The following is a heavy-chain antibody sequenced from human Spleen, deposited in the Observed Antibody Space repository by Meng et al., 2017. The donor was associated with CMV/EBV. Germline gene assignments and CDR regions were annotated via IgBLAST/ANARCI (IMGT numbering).Heavy chain of an antibody. CDR2: IYTSGST. CDR3: AREPEGINWFDP. J-gene: IGHJ5*02. Sequence: QVQLQESGPGSVKPSRTLFLTCPAPGGPIRSYYGSWIRQAAGKGLEWIWRIYTSGSTNYNPSLKSRVTMSVDTSKNQFSLKLSSVTAADTAVYYCAREPEGINWFDPWGQGTLVTVSS. D-gene: IGHD6-13*01. CDR1: GGPIRSYY. V-gene: IGHV4-4*07.